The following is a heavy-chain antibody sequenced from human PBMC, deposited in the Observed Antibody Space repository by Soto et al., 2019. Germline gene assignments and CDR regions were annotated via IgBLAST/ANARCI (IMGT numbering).Heavy chain of an antibody. CDR2: ISAYNGNK. CDR1: GYMFTTYG. V-gene: IGHV1-18*04. D-gene: IGHD6-6*01. Sequence: QGQLVQSGGEVKKPGASVEVSCRTSGYMFTTYGMSWVRQAPGQGLEWMAWISAYNGNKKYAQKFQGRLTMTTDTSTSSVSMELRNLTSDDTGTYFCARTGGGMAARPLEYWGQGTLVTVSS. CDR3: ARTGGGMAARPLEY. J-gene: IGHJ4*02.